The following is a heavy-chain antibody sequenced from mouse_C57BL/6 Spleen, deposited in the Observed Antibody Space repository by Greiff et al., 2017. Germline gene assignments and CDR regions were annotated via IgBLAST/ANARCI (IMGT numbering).Heavy chain of an antibody. V-gene: IGHV1-69*01. J-gene: IGHJ3*01. D-gene: IGHD1-1*01. CDR3: ARGDDGSSYGFAY. CDR1: GYTFTSYW. CDR2: IDPSDSYT. Sequence: VQLQQPGAELVMPGASVKLSCKASGYTFTSYWMHWVKQRPGQGLEWIGEIDPSDSYTNYNQKFKGKSTLTVDKSSSTAYMQLSSLTSEDSAVYYCARGDDGSSYGFAYWGQGTLVTVSA.